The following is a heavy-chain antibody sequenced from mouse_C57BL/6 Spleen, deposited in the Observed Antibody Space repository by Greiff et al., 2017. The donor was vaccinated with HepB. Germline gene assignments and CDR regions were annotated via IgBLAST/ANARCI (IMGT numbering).Heavy chain of an antibody. CDR3: ASLITTVVATNFDV. CDR1: GFTFSSYG. V-gene: IGHV5-6*01. CDR2: ISSGGSYT. Sequence: EVQVVESGGDLVKPGGSLKLSCAASGFTFSSYGMSWVRQTPDKRLEWVATISSGGSYTYYPDSVKGRFTISRDNAKNTLYLQMSSLKSEDTAMYYCASLITTVVATNFDVWGTGTTVTVSS. J-gene: IGHJ1*03. D-gene: IGHD1-1*01.